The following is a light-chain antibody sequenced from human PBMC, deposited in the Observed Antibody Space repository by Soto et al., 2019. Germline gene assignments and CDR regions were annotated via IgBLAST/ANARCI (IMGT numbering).Light chain of an antibody. J-gene: IGKJ4*01. CDR3: QQYGSSPLT. CDR2: DAS. V-gene: IGKV3-20*01. CDR1: QSLSSSY. Sequence: IVLTQSPGTLSLSPGERATLSCRASQSLSSSYLAWYQQKPGQAPRLLIYDASSRATGIPDRFSGSGSGTDFTLSMSRVEPEDYAVYYCQQYGSSPLTFGGGTKVEIK.